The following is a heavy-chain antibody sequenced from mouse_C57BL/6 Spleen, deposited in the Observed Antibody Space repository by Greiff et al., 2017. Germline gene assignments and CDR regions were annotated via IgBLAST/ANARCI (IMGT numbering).Heavy chain of an antibody. J-gene: IGHJ2*01. CDR3: ASLSYYFDY. V-gene: IGHV1-22*01. Sequence: EVQLVESGPELVKPGASVKMSCKASGYTFTDYNMHWVKQSHGKSLEWIGYINPNNGGTSYNQKFKGKATLTVNKSSSTAYMELRSLTSEDSAVYYCASLSYYFDYWGQGTTLTVSS. CDR2: INPNNGGT. D-gene: IGHD2-3*01. CDR1: GYTFTDYN.